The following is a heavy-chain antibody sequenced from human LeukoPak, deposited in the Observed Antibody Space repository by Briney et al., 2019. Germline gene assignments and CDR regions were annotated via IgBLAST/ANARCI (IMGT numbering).Heavy chain of an antibody. V-gene: IGHV3-30*14. D-gene: IGHD3-10*01. J-gene: IGHJ4*02. CDR2: ISYDGSNK. Sequence: GGSLRLSCAASGFTFSSYAMHRVRQAPGKGLEWVAVISYDGSNKYYADSVKGRFTISRDNSKNTLYLQMNSLRAEDTAVYYCAREAMVRGAISSYFDYWGQGTLVTVSS. CDR1: GFTFSSYA. CDR3: AREAMVRGAISSYFDY.